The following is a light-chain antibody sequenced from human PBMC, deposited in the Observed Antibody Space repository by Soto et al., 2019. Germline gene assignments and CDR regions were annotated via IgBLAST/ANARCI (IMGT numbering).Light chain of an antibody. Sequence: EMVLTQSPGTLSLSPGERATLSRRASQSVSSSYSAWYQQKTGQAPRLLIYGASSRATGIPDRFSGSGSGTDFTLTISRLEPEDFAVYYCQQYGSSRWTFGQGTKVDI. CDR1: QSVSSSY. V-gene: IGKV3-20*01. CDR3: QQYGSSRWT. CDR2: GAS. J-gene: IGKJ1*01.